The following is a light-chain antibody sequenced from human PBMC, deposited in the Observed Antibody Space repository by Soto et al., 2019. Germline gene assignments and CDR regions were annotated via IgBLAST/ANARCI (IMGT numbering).Light chain of an antibody. J-gene: IGKJ1*01. Sequence: SLTVSPGGTATLSCRASESVTSSLAWYQQKPGQPPRLLIYAASTRATDVPARFSGGGSETEFTLTISSLQSEDFAVYFCQQYNIWPLWTFGQGTKVDIK. CDR2: AAS. CDR1: ESVTSS. V-gene: IGKV3-15*01. CDR3: QQYNIWPLWT.